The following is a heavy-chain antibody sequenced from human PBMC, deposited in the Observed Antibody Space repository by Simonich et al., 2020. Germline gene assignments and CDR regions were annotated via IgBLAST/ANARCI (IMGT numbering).Heavy chain of an antibody. CDR1: GGSFRGYS. J-gene: IGHJ3*02. V-gene: IGHV4-34*01. CDR3: ARGKGWKNAFDI. Sequence: QVQLQQWGAGLLKHSETLSLTCAVYGGSFRGYSWCWIRQPPGKGLEWIGENNHSGSTNYNPALKSRVTRSVDTSKNQFSLKLSSVTAADTAVYYCARGKGWKNAFDIWGQGTMVTVSS. D-gene: IGHD1-1*01. CDR2: NNHSGST.